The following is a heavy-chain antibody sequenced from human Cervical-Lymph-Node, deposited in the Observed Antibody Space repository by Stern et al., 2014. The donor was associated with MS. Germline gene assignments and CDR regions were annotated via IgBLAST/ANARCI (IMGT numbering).Heavy chain of an antibody. J-gene: IGHJ4*02. V-gene: IGHV5-51*03. CDR1: GYSFTSNW. CDR2: IYPGDSDT. Sequence: EVQLEESGAEMKKPGESLKISCKGSGYSFTSNWIGWLRQMPGKVLEWMGIIYPGDSDTRYSPAFQGQVTISADKYINTAYLQWSSLKASDTAMYYCARGFGYNDYWGQGTLVTVPS. D-gene: IGHD5-24*01. CDR3: ARGFGYNDY.